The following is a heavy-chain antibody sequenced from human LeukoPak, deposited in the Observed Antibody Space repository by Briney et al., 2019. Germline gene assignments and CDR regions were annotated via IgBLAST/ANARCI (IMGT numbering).Heavy chain of an antibody. V-gene: IGHV4-59*08. CDR1: GGSFTNYF. J-gene: IGHJ4*02. CDR3: ASTLPWAVAGDLYYFAF. D-gene: IGHD6-19*01. CDR2: IYYSGST. Sequence: SETLSLTCTVSGGSFTNYFWSWIRQPPGKGLEWIGYIYYSGSTNYNPSLKSRVTISIDTSKNQFSLRLTSVAAADTAVYYCASTLPWAVAGDLYYFAFWGQGTLVTVSS.